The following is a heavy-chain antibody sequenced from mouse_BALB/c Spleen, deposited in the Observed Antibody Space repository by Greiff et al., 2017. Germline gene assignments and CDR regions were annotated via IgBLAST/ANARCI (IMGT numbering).Heavy chain of an antibody. Sequence: DVHLVESGGDLVKPGGSLKLSCAASGFTFSNYGMSWVRQTPDKRLEWVATISSGGSYNYYPDSVKWRFTITRDNAKNNLYMQMSSLKSEDTAMYFCARHYYEYDEWYFDVWGAGTTVTVSA. CDR3: ARHYYEYDEWYFDV. CDR1: GFTFSNYG. CDR2: ISSGGSYN. J-gene: IGHJ1*01. D-gene: IGHD2-4*01. V-gene: IGHV5-6*01.